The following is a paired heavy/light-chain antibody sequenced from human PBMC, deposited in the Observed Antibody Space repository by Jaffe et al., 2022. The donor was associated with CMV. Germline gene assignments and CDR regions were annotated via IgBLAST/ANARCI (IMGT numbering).Heavy chain of an antibody. CDR2: ISYSGST. J-gene: IGHJ6*03. CDR1: GGSSSSYY. V-gene: IGHV4-59*01. CDR3: ARVVEHSFGYYGSYYYYMDV. D-gene: IGHD5-18*01. Sequence: QVQLQESGPGLVMPSETLSLTCSVSGGSSSSYYWTWIRQSPGKGLEWIGYISYSGSTKYNPSLKSRVTISGDTSENQFSLKLTSVTAADAAVYYCARVVEHSFGYYGSYYYYMDVWGKGTTVTVSS.
Light chain of an antibody. Sequence: EIVLTQSPGTLSLSPGERATLSCRASQTVSRSQFAWYQQKPGQAPRLLIYGASNRATGIPDRFSGSGSGTDFTLTISRLEPEDFALYYCQQYENSPWTFGQGTKVEMK. CDR3: QQYENSPWT. J-gene: IGKJ1*01. CDR1: QTVSRSQ. CDR2: GAS. V-gene: IGKV3-20*01.